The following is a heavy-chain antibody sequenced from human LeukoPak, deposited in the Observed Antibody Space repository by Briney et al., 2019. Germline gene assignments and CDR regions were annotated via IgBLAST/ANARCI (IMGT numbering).Heavy chain of an antibody. D-gene: IGHD2-2*01. CDR1: GFTFTNYW. J-gene: IGHJ4*02. Sequence: PGGSLRLSCAASGFTFTNYWMSWVSQAPGKGLEWVANLKQDGREKYYVDSVQGRVTISRDNATNSLYLRMNSQRAGYTAVYYCARDRLCYNPSRYAWGGGDYWGQGTLVTVSS. CDR3: ARDRLCYNPSRYAWGGGDY. CDR2: LKQDGREK. V-gene: IGHV3-7*01.